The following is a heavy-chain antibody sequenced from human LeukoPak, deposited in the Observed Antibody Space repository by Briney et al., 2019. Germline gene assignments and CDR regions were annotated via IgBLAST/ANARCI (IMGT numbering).Heavy chain of an antibody. D-gene: IGHD3-16*01. CDR2: IKHDGSET. J-gene: IGHJ6*02. Sequence: GGSLRLSCAASGFTFSNIWMSWVRQAPGKGLEWVANIKHDGSETNYVDSVKGRFTISRDNAKNSLHLQMNSLRVEDTAVYYCAKNGGPHGMDVWGQGATVTVSS. CDR1: GFTFSNIW. CDR3: AKNGGPHGMDV. V-gene: IGHV3-7*02.